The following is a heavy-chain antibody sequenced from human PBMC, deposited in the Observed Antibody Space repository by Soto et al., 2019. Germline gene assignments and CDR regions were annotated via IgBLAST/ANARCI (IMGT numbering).Heavy chain of an antibody. D-gene: IGHD2-15*01. Sequence: GGSLRLSCAASGFTFSSYGMHWVRQAPGKGLEWVAVISYDGSNKYYADSVKGRFTISRDNSKNTLYLQMNSLRAEDTAVYYCAKDPGYCSGGSCYPENWFDPWGQGTLVTVSS. J-gene: IGHJ5*02. CDR1: GFTFSSYG. V-gene: IGHV3-30*18. CDR2: ISYDGSNK. CDR3: AKDPGYCSGGSCYPENWFDP.